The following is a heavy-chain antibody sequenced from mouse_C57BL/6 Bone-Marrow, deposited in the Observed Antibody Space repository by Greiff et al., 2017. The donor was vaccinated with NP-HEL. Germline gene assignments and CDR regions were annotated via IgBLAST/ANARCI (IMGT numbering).Heavy chain of an antibody. CDR3: ASITTKAMDY. Sequence: VQLQQSGPELVKPGASVKLSCKASGYTFTSYDINWVKQRPGQGLEWIGWIYPRDGSTKYHEKFKGKATLTVDTASSTAYMELHSLTSEDSAVYFCASITTKAMDYWGQGTSVTVSS. CDR2: IYPRDGST. J-gene: IGHJ4*01. D-gene: IGHD1-1*01. CDR1: GYTFTSYD. V-gene: IGHV1-85*01.